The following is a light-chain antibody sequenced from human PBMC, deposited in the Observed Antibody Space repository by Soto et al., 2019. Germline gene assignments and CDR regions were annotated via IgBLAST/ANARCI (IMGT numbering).Light chain of an antibody. CDR2: GAS. V-gene: IGKV3-20*01. J-gene: IGKJ4*01. CDR1: QSVSSNH. Sequence: EIVLTQSPGTLSLSPGERATLSCRASQSVSSNHLAWYQQTPGQAPRLLIYGASTRASGIPNRFSGSGSGTDFTLTISRLEPEDLAVYYCQRYGSSPLTFGGGTQVDIK. CDR3: QRYGSSPLT.